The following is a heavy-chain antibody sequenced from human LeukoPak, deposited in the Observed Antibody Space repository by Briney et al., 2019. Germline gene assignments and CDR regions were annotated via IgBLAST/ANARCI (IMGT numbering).Heavy chain of an antibody. J-gene: IGHJ3*02. D-gene: IGHD6-6*01. CDR2: ISAYNGNT. V-gene: IGHV1-18*01. CDR3: ARVSIAARVHDAFDI. CDR1: GYTFTSYG. Sequence: GASVKVSCKASGYTFTSYGISWVRQAPGQGLEWMGWISAYNGNTNYAQKLQGRVTMTTDTSTSTAYMELRSLRSDDTAVYYCARVSIAARVHDAFDIWGQGTMVTVSS.